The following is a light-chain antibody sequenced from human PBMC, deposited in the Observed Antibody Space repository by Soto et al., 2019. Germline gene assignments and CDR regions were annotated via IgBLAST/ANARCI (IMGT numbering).Light chain of an antibody. CDR2: GNS. Sequence: QSVLTQPPSVSGAPGQRVTISCTGSSSNIGAGYDVHWYQQLPGTAPKLLIYGNSNRPSGVPDRFSGSKSGTSASLAITGLHADYEADYYCQSYDSSVTLRVFGTGTKVTVL. CDR1: SSNIGAGYD. V-gene: IGLV1-40*01. CDR3: QSYDSSVTLRV. J-gene: IGLJ1*01.